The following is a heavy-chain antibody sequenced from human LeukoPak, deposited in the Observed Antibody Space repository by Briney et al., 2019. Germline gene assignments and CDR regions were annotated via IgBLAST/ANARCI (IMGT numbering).Heavy chain of an antibody. V-gene: IGHV3-7*01. CDR1: GFRFNTYW. D-gene: IGHD5-24*01. CDR2: IKQDGNEK. J-gene: IGHJ4*02. Sequence: PGGSLRLSCAASGFRFNTYWMSWVRQAPGKGLEWVANIKQDGNEKYYADSVKGRFTISRDNGKNSLDLQMNSLRADDTAVYYCVRDRLGDWYIRDFDSWGQGTLVTVSS. CDR3: VRDRLGDWYIRDFDS.